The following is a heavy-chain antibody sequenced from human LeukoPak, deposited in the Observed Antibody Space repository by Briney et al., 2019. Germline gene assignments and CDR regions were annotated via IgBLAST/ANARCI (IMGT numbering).Heavy chain of an antibody. CDR1: GTSFSAYF. J-gene: IGHJ4*02. CDR3: ARMTTGHDF. Sequence: SETLSLTCAVSGTSFSAYFWSWSRQPPGKGLEWIGEVNHSGYTNDNPSLKSRVTISVDTSKNQFSLRLGSVTAADTGVYFCARMTTGHDFWGQGTLVTVSS. CDR2: VNHSGYT. V-gene: IGHV4-34*01. D-gene: IGHD4-17*01.